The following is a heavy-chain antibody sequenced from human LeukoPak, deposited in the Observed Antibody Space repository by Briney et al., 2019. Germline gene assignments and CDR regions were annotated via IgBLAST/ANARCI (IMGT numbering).Heavy chain of an antibody. J-gene: IGHJ4*02. Sequence: GGSLRLSCAASGFTFEDYAIDWVRQAPGKGLEWVSRISGNGGGKYYADSVKGRFTISRDNSKHSLYLQMNSLRTEDTGLYYCAIEFFGPSFGGYYFFDYWGQGTLVTVSS. CDR1: GFTFEDYA. CDR2: ISGNGGGK. D-gene: IGHD1-26*01. V-gene: IGHV3-43*02. CDR3: AIEFFGPSFGGYYFFDY.